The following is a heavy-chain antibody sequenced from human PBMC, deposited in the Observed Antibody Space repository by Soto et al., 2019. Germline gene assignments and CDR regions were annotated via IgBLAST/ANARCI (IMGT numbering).Heavy chain of an antibody. Sequence: GGSLRLSCAASGFTFSRYWLHWVRQAPGKGLVWVSRIDSYGSATSQVDSVEGRFTISRDNAKNTLYLQMNSLRAEDTAVYYCARVWVEGLSGQPPTDYWGQGTLVTVSS. V-gene: IGHV3-74*01. CDR1: GFTFSRYW. CDR3: ARVWVEGLSGQPPTDY. J-gene: IGHJ4*02. D-gene: IGHD3-3*01. CDR2: IDSYGSAT.